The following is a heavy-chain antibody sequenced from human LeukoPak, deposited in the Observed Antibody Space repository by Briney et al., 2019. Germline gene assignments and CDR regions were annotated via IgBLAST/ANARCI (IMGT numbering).Heavy chain of an antibody. CDR3: ARDGHYYDSSGRFDP. Sequence: ASVKVSCKASGYTFTGYYMHWVRQAPGQGLEWMGWINPNSGGTNYAQKFQGRVTMTRDTSISTAYMELSRLRSDDTAVYYCARDGHYYDSSGRFDPWGQGTLVTVSS. J-gene: IGHJ5*02. CDR1: GYTFTGYY. D-gene: IGHD3-22*01. V-gene: IGHV1-2*02. CDR2: INPNSGGT.